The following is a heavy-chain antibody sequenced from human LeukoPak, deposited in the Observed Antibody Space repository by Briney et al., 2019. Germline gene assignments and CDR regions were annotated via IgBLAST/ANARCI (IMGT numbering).Heavy chain of an antibody. CDR1: GGSFSGYY. J-gene: IGHJ5*02. CDR3: ARVFSGRPRGEARPYCSSTSCSLNWFDP. V-gene: IGHV4-34*01. Sequence: SETLSLTCAVYGGSFSGYYWSWIRQPPGKGLEWIGEINHSGSTNYNPSLKSRVTISVDTSKNQFSLKLSSVTAADTAVYYCARVFSGRPRGEARPYCSSTSCSLNWFDPWGQGTLVTVSS. D-gene: IGHD2-2*01. CDR2: INHSGST.